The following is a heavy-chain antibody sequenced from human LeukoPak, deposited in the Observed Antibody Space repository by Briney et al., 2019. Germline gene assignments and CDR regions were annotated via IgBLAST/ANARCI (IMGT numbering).Heavy chain of an antibody. CDR1: GFTFTNYW. CDR2: IRPSDSDT. V-gene: IGHV5-51*01. J-gene: IGHJ3*02. CDR3: ARQATRNYGHDAFDI. Sequence: GESLKISCRGSGFTFTNYWIAWVRQMSGKGLEWMGIIRPSDSDTRYSPSFQGQVTISADKSISTAYLQWSSLKASDTAIYYCARQATRNYGHDAFDIWGQGTLVTVSS. D-gene: IGHD1-7*01.